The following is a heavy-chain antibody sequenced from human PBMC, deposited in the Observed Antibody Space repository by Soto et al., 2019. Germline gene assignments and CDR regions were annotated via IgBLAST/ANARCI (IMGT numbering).Heavy chain of an antibody. V-gene: IGHV3-30*18. CDR1: GFTFSSYG. CDR3: AKDVYGDSTYYFDY. J-gene: IGHJ4*02. CDR2: ISYDGSNK. Sequence: GGSLRLSCAASGFTFSSYGMHWVRQAPGKGLEWVAVISYDGSNKYYADSVKGRFTISRDNSKNTLYLQMNSLRAEDTAVYYCAKDVYGDSTYYFDYWGQGTLVTVSS. D-gene: IGHD4-17*01.